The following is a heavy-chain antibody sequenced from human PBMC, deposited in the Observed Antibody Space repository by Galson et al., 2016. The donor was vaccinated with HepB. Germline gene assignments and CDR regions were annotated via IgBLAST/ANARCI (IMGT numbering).Heavy chain of an antibody. CDR3: ARDLPSLTTATPGGAFDV. CDR1: GFTFSSFA. D-gene: IGHD4-17*01. Sequence: SLRLSCAASGFTFSSFAMTWVRQAPGKGLEWVSSISVTGGSTYYADSVKGRFTISRDNSENTLFLQMSSLRAEDTAVYHCARDLPSLTTATPGGAFDVWGQGTMVTVSS. J-gene: IGHJ3*01. V-gene: IGHV3-23*01. CDR2: ISVTGGST.